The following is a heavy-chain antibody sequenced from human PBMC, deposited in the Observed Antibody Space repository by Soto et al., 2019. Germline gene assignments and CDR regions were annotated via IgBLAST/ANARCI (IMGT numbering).Heavy chain of an antibody. J-gene: IGHJ3*02. Sequence: ASVKVSCKASGYTFTSYAMHWVRQAPGQRLEWMGWINAGNGNTKYSQKFQGRVTITRDKSASTAYMELSSLRSEDTAVYYCGRAGWMGATADDAFDIWGQGTMVTVSS. CDR3: GRAGWMGATADDAFDI. CDR2: INAGNGNT. D-gene: IGHD1-26*01. CDR1: GYTFTSYA. V-gene: IGHV1-3*01.